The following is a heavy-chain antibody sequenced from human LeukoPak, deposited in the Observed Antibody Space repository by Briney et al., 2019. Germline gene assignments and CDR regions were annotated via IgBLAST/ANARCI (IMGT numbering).Heavy chain of an antibody. CDR3: ARDMRIVGGVGGVDY. CDR1: GYTFTGYY. CDR2: INPSGGST. D-gene: IGHD3-22*01. Sequence: GASVKVSCKASGYTFTGYYIHWVRQAPGQGLEWMGIINPSGGSTSYAQKFQGRVTMTRDTSTSTVYMELSGLRSEDTAVYYCARDMRIVGGVGGVDYWGQGTLVTVSS. J-gene: IGHJ4*02. V-gene: IGHV1-46*01.